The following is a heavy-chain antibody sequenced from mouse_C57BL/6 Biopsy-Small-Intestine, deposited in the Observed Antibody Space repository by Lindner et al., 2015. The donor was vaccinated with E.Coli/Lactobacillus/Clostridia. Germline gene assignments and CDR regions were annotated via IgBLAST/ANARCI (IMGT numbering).Heavy chain of an antibody. CDR3: ARGVASPYYFDH. J-gene: IGHJ2*01. CDR1: GYSITSDY. Sequence: VQLQESGPGLAKPSQTLSLTCSVTGYSITSDYWNWIRKFPGNKLEYMGYISYSGSTNYNPSLKSRISITHDTSKNHFFLKLNSVTTEDTATYYCARGVASPYYFDHWGQGTTLTVSS. CDR2: ISYSGST. D-gene: IGHD1-1*01. V-gene: IGHV3-8*01.